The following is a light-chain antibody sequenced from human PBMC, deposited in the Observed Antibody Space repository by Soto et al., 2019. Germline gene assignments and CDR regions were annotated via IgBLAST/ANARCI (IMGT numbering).Light chain of an antibody. Sequence: QSVLTQPPSVSGSPGQSVTISCTGTSSDVGSYNHVSWYQQPPGTAPKLMIYEVSNRPSGVPDRFSGSKSGNTASLTISGLQAEDEADYYCSSYTSSVYVFGTGTKVTVL. CDR1: SSDVGSYNH. V-gene: IGLV2-18*02. CDR2: EVS. J-gene: IGLJ1*01. CDR3: SSYTSSVYV.